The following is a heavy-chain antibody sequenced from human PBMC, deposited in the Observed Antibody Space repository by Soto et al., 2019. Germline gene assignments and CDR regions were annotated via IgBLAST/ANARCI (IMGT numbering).Heavy chain of an antibody. V-gene: IGHV3-48*01. Sequence: EVQLVESGGGLVQPGGSLRLSCAASGFTFSTCSMNWVRQAPGKGLEWVSYISTGSSTIYYADSVKGRFTVSRDNAKNSLYLQMNRLTAEDTAVYYCASCPKGTGYYGCHFQHWGQGTLVTVSS. CDR1: GFTFSTCS. CDR2: ISTGSSTI. CDR3: ASCPKGTGYYGCHFQH. D-gene: IGHD3-9*01. J-gene: IGHJ1*01.